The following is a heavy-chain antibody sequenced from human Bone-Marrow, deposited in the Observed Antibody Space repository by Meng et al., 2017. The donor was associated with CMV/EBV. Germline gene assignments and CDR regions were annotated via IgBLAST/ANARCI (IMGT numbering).Heavy chain of an antibody. V-gene: IGHV4-39*07. Sequence: SETLSLTCAVSGVSISSNYYYWGWIRQPPGKGLEWIGNFYNSGTSFYNPSLKSRVTISVDTSKNQFSLKLSSVTAADTAVYYCARHHLTAAVGCWGQGTLVTVSS. D-gene: IGHD2-2*01. CDR3: ARHHLTAAVGC. CDR2: FYNSGTS. CDR1: GVSISSNYYY. J-gene: IGHJ4*02.